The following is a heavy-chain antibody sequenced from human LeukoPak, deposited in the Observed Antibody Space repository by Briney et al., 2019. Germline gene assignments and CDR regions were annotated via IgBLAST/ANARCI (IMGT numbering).Heavy chain of an antibody. Sequence: GGSLRLSCAASGFTFSSYEMNWVRKAPGKGLEWVSYISSSGSTIYYADSVKGRFTISRDNAKNSLYLQMNSLRAEDTAIYYCARDVPAYCGGDCPNPYWGQGTLVTVSS. D-gene: IGHD2-21*02. V-gene: IGHV3-48*03. J-gene: IGHJ4*02. CDR3: ARDVPAYCGGDCPNPY. CDR2: ISSSGSTI. CDR1: GFTFSSYE.